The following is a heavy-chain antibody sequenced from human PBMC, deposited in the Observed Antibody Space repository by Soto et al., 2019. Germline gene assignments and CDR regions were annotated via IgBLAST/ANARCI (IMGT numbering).Heavy chain of an antibody. CDR1: GFTFSSYA. V-gene: IGHV3-23*01. CDR2: ISGSGGST. Sequence: EVQLLESGGGLVQPGGSLRLSCAASGFTFSSYAMSWVRQAPGKGLEWVSAISGSGGSTDYADSVKGRFTISRDNSTHTLYLKMNSLSAEDTPVYYCAKDNPHGSAFDSWGQGTMVTVSS. D-gene: IGHD3-10*01. CDR3: AKDNPHGSAFDS. J-gene: IGHJ3*02.